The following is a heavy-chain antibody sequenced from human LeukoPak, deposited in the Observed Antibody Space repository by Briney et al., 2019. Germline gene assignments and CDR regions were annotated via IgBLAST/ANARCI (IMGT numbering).Heavy chain of an antibody. J-gene: IGHJ4*02. D-gene: IGHD1-20*01. CDR1: GFTFNTFA. CDR3: ARAIRLTGGLYYFDY. V-gene: IGHV3-23*01. Sequence: GQSLRLSCAASGFTFNTFAMSWVRQAPGRGLEWVAAISASGGTPYYADSLKGRFTISRDNSKNTLYLQMKSLRPEDTAVYYCARAIRLTGGLYYFDYWGQGTLVTVSS. CDR2: ISASGGTP.